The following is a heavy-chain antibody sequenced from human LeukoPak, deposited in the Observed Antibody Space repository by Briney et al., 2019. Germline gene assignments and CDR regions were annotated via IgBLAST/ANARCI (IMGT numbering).Heavy chain of an antibody. Sequence: SETLSLTCTVSGGSISSYYWSWIRQPPGKGLEWIGYIYYSGSTDYNPSLKSRVTISVDTSKNQCSLKLSSVTAADTAVYYCARSYDFWSGYEKFYFDYWGQGTLVTVSS. CDR3: ARSYDFWSGYEKFYFDY. CDR2: IYYSGST. CDR1: GGSISSYY. J-gene: IGHJ4*02. D-gene: IGHD3-3*01. V-gene: IGHV4-59*01.